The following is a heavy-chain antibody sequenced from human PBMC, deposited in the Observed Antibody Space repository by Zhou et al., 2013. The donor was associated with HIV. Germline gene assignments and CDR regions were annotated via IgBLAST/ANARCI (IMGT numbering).Heavy chain of an antibody. Sequence: QIQLVQSGAEVKRPESSVKVSCKAFGDSFSNFGISWVRQVPGQGLEWMGGISPIFRRANYAEKFQGRVTITTDESTNTAYMDLRSLRSEDTAMYYCAIKGSEDRGWFDPWGQGTLGHRLL. J-gene: IGHJ5*02. V-gene: IGHV1-69*05. CDR3: AIKGSEDRGWFDP. CDR2: ISPIFRRA. CDR1: GDSFSNFG. D-gene: IGHD1-26*01.